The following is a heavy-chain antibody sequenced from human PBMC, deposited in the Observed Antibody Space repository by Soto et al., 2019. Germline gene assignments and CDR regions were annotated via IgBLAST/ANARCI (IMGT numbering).Heavy chain of an antibody. D-gene: IGHD1-26*01. V-gene: IGHV1-18*01. Sequence: QVQLVQSGAEVKKPGASVKVSCKASGYTFNSYGISWVRQAPGQGLEWVGWISAYNGNTNYAQKLQGRVTMTTDTSTSTAYMELRSLRSDDTAVYYCARDRFDVGATNWFDPWGQGTLVTVSS. J-gene: IGHJ5*02. CDR1: GYTFNSYG. CDR3: ARDRFDVGATNWFDP. CDR2: ISAYNGNT.